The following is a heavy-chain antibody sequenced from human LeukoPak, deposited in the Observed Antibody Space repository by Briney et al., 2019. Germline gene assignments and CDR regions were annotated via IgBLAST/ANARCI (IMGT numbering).Heavy chain of an antibody. V-gene: IGHV3-23*01. Sequence: GGSLRLSCAASGFTFSSYVMNWLRQAPGEGLEWVSTINGSDVRTFYSDSVKGRFTISRDNSKNTVYLQMNSLRAGDTAVYYCAKVQRSDFNMNFDSWGQGTLVTVSS. J-gene: IGHJ4*02. CDR1: GFTFSSYV. D-gene: IGHD3/OR15-3a*01. CDR2: INGSDVRT. CDR3: AKVQRSDFNMNFDS.